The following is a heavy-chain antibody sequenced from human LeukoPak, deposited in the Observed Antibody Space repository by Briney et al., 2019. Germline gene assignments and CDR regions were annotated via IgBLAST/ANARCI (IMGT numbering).Heavy chain of an antibody. CDR3: ARGRQTYYYDSSGYPDY. CDR1: GVTSRNSW. CDR2: ITIDGSST. J-gene: IGHJ4*02. V-gene: IGHV3-74*03. Sequence: GGSLRLSCVASGVTSRNSWMHWVRQAPGKGLVWVSRITIDGSSTTYADSVKGRFTISRDNAKNSLYLQMNSLRAEDTAVYYCARGRQTYYYDSSGYPDYWGQGTLVTVSS. D-gene: IGHD3-22*01.